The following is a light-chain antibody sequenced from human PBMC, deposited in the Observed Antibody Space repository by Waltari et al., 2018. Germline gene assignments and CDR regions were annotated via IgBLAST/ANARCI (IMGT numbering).Light chain of an antibody. CDR2: EAN. Sequence: QSALTQPASVSGSPGQSITISCTGTSSDVGFCNFVSWYQHHPGKAPKLTIYEANNRPAGVSHPFSGSRSGNTASLTISGLQAEDEADYYCNSCTTSSTWVFGGGTKLTVL. CDR3: NSCTTSSTWV. J-gene: IGLJ3*02. CDR1: SSDVGFCNF. V-gene: IGLV2-14*01.